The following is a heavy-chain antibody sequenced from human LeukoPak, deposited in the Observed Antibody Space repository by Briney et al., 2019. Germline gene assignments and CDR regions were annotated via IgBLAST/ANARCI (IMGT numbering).Heavy chain of an antibody. CDR2: INPNSGGT. D-gene: IGHD5-18*01. V-gene: IGHV1-2*02. J-gene: IGHJ4*02. CDR3: ASSSLYSYGSMVDY. Sequence: GASVKVSCKASGYTFTGYYMHWVRQAPGQGLEWMGWINPNSGGTNYAQKFQGRVTMTRDTSISTAYMELSRLRSEDTAVYYCASSSLYSYGSMVDYWGQGTLVTVSS. CDR1: GYTFTGYY.